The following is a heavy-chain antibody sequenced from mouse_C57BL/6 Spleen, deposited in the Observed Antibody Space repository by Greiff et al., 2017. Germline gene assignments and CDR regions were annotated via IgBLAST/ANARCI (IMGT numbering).Heavy chain of an antibody. Sequence: VQLQQSGTVLARPGASVKMSCKTSGYTFTSYWMHWVKQRPGQGLEWIGAIYPGNSDTSYNQKFKGKAKLTAVTSASTAYMELNSLTNAVSAVYYCTRGDYGSYFDYWGQGTTLTVSS. V-gene: IGHV1-5*01. CDR3: TRGDYGSYFDY. CDR2: IYPGNSDT. CDR1: GYTFTSYW. D-gene: IGHD1-1*01. J-gene: IGHJ2*01.